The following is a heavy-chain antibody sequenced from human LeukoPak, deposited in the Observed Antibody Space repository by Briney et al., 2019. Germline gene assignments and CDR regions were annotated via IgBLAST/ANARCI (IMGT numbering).Heavy chain of an antibody. D-gene: IGHD3-3*01. J-gene: IGHJ4*02. V-gene: IGHV3-21*01. Sequence: PGGSLRLSCAASEFTFSSHQMSWVRQAPGKGLEWVSSISSSSSYIYYADSVKGRFTISRDNAKNSLYLQMNSLRAEDTAVYYCARIKRNYDFWSGYLVDYWGQGTLVTVSS. CDR2: ISSSSSYI. CDR3: ARIKRNYDFWSGYLVDY. CDR1: EFTFSSHQ.